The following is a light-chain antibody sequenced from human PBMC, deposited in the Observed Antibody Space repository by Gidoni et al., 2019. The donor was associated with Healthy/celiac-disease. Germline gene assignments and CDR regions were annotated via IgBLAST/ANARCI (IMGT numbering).Light chain of an antibody. Sequence: QSALTQPASVSGSPGQSITISCTGTSSDVGGYNYVSWYQQPPGKSPKLIIYEVSNRPSGVSNRFSGSKSGNTASLTISGLQAEDEADYYCSSYTSSSTPCVFGGGTKLTVL. CDR1: SSDVGGYNY. CDR2: EVS. V-gene: IGLV2-14*01. CDR3: SSYTSSSTPCV. J-gene: IGLJ3*02.